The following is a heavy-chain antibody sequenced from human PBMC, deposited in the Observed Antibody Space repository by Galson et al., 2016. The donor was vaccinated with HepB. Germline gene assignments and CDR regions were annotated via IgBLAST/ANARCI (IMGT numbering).Heavy chain of an antibody. V-gene: IGHV1-3*01. CDR3: ARERDNSWFDWADP. J-gene: IGHJ5*02. CDR1: GYTFRTYA. CDR2: INGGDSKT. D-gene: IGHD6-13*01. Sequence: SVKVSCKASGYTFRTYAIHWVRQAPGQRLEWVGWINGGDSKTKYSQKLQGRVTITRDTSASTVSMELRSLKSEDTAVYYCARERDNSWFDWADPWGQGTPVTVSS.